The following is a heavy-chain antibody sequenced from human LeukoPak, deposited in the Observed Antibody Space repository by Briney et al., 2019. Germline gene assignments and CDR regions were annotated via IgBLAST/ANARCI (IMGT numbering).Heavy chain of an antibody. D-gene: IGHD4-17*01. V-gene: IGHV4-59*01. CDR1: GGSISSYY. J-gene: IGHJ4*02. Sequence: SETLSLTCTVSGGSISSYYWSWIRQPPGKGLEWIGYIYYSGSTNYNPSLKSRVTLSVATSKNQFSLKLSSVTAADTAVYYCARVNDYGDSKIDYWGQGTLVTVSS. CDR2: IYYSGST. CDR3: ARVNDYGDSKIDY.